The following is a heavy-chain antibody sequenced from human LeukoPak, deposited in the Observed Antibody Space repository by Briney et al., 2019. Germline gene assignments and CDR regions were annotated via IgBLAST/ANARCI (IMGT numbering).Heavy chain of an antibody. CDR3: ARRAYYDTSGYYPASGYFDL. CDR1: GGSIFSYY. J-gene: IGHJ2*01. D-gene: IGHD3-22*01. CDR2: IYSNGIT. V-gene: IGHV4-4*08. Sequence: SETLSPTCTVSGGSIFSYYFNWIRQPPGKGLEWIGYIYSNGITNYNPSLRSRGTISIATSKNQFSLRLRSVTAADTAIYYCARRAYYDTSGYYPASGYFDLWGRGTLVTVSS.